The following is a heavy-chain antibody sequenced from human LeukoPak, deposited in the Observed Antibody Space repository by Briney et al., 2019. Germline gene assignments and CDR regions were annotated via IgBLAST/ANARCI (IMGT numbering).Heavy chain of an antibody. Sequence: SETLSLTCAVYGGSFSGYYWSWIRQAPGKGLEWIGEINHRGSTNYNPSLKSPVTMSVDPSKNQFSLKLSSVTAADTAMYYCARDGTTFEYWGQGTLVTVSS. J-gene: IGHJ4*02. CDR1: GGSFSGYY. CDR2: INHRGST. CDR3: ARDGTTFEY. V-gene: IGHV4-34*01. D-gene: IGHD1-1*01.